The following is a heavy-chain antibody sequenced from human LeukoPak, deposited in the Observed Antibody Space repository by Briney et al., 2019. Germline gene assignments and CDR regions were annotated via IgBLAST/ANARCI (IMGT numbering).Heavy chain of an antibody. CDR1: GGTFSRSA. CDR2: IIPFFGTA. J-gene: IGHJ6*03. Sequence: PGASVKVSCKASGGTFSRSAINWVRQAPGQGLEWMGGIIPFFGTANYPQKFQDRVTITADKSTSTAYMELSSLRSEDTAVYYCARADCSGGSCYSDYHYYYMDVWGKGTTVTVSS. D-gene: IGHD2-15*01. V-gene: IGHV1-69*06. CDR3: ARADCSGGSCYSDYHYYYMDV.